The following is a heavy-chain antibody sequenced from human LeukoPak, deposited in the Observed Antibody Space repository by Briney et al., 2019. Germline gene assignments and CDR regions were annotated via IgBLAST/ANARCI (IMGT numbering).Heavy chain of an antibody. J-gene: IGHJ4*02. CDR2: ISWNSGNT. V-gene: IGHV3-9*01. CDR1: RFTFDGYA. D-gene: IGHD6-6*01. Sequence: PGRSLRLSCAASRFTFDGYAMHWVRQAPGKGLEWVSSISWNSGNTDYAASVKGRFTISRDNAKKSLHLQMNSLRAEDTALYYCAKSGTYSSSSGYIDSWGQGTLVTVPS. CDR3: AKSGTYSSSSGYIDS.